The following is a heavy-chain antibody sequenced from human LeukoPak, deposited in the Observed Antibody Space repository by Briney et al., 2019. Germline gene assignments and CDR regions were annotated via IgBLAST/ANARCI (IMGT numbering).Heavy chain of an antibody. D-gene: IGHD3-10*01. V-gene: IGHV3-43*02. CDR2: NSGDGGST. CDR3: AKGGSSYYYYYGMDV. CDR1: GFTFDDYA. Sequence: PGGSLRLSCAASGFTFDDYAMHWVRQAPGKGLEWVSLNSGDGGSTYYADSVKGRFTISRDNSKNSLYLQMNSLRTEDTALYYCAKGGSSYYYYYGMDVWGQGTTVTVSS. J-gene: IGHJ6*02.